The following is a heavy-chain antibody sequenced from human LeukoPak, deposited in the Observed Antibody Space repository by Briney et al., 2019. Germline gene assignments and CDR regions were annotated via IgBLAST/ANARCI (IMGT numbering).Heavy chain of an antibody. CDR1: GFTFDDYA. Sequence: GGFLRLSCAVSGFTFDDYAMHWVRQVPGKGLEWVSGLSWNSGSIGYADSVKGRFTISRDNAKNSLYLQMNSLRAEDMALYYCAKGPSSSSLDDAFDIWGQGTMVTVSS. J-gene: IGHJ3*02. V-gene: IGHV3-9*03. CDR3: AKGPSSSSLDDAFDI. CDR2: LSWNSGSI. D-gene: IGHD6-6*01.